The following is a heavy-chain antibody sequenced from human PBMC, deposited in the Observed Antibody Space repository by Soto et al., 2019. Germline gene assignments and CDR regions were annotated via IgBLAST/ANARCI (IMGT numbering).Heavy chain of an antibody. CDR1: GFSVSINY. V-gene: IGHV3-53*01. D-gene: IGHD6-19*01. CDR3: ASIAVAEGFDP. Sequence: EVQLVEPGGDLIQPGGSLRLSCAASGFSVSINYMSWVRQAPGKGLEWVSIINADGSSYYADSVKGRFTISRDNSKNTVDLQMNSLRAEDTAVYYCASIAVAEGFDPWGQGTLVTVSS. J-gene: IGHJ5*01. CDR2: INADGSS.